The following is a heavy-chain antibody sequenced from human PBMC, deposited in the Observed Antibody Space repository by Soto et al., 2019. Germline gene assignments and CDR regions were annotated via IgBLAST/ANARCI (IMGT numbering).Heavy chain of an antibody. V-gene: IGHV4-39*02. CDR2: LYSGST. Sequence: QLQLQESGPGRVKPSETLSLTCAVTGASITRGGFHWGWIRQSPGQGLEWIGSLYSGSTYYNPSLKSRVTISADTSKNDFSLRLTSVTAADTAVYYCARRGSGHTFDYWGQGTLVTVSS. CDR1: GASITRGGFH. D-gene: IGHD3-10*01. CDR3: ARRGSGHTFDY. J-gene: IGHJ4*02.